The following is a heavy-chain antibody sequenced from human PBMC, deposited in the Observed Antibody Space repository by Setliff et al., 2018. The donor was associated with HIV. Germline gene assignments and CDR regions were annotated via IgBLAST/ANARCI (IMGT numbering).Heavy chain of an antibody. J-gene: IGHJ4*02. D-gene: IGHD3-10*01. CDR2: IRYDGSNK. CDR1: GFTFSSCG. CDR3: ARDGHLYGQPFDY. V-gene: IGHV3-30*02. Sequence: GGSLRLSCAASGFTFSSCGMHWVRQAPGKGLEWVAFIRYDGSNKYYADSVKGRFTISRDNSKNTLYLRMNSLRAEDTAVYFCARDGHLYGQPFDYWGLGTMVTVSS.